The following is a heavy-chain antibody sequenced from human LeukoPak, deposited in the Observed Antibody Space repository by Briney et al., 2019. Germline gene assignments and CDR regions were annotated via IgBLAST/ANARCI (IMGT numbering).Heavy chain of an antibody. J-gene: IGHJ4*02. V-gene: IGHV4-34*01. CDR3: ASLNSTGFDY. Sequence: SETLSLTCAVYGGSFSGYYWSWIRQPPGKGLEWIGEINHSGSTNYNPSLKSRVTISVDTSKNQFSLKLSSVTAADTAVYYCASLNSTGFDYWGQGTLATVSS. CDR1: GGSFSGYY. D-gene: IGHD6-13*01. CDR2: INHSGST.